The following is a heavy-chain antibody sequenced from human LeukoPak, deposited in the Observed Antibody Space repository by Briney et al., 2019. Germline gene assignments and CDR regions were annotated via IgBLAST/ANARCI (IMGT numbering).Heavy chain of an antibody. CDR3: ARGTRLYYYDSSGYTFDY. CDR1: GGSISNYY. Sequence: PSETLSLTCTVSGGSISNYYWTWIRQPAGKGLEWIGRINTSGSTNYNPSLKSRVTMSIDTSKNQFSLKLSSVTAADTAVYYCARGTRLYYYDSSGYTFDYWGQGTLVTVSS. D-gene: IGHD3-22*01. V-gene: IGHV4-4*07. CDR2: INTSGST. J-gene: IGHJ4*02.